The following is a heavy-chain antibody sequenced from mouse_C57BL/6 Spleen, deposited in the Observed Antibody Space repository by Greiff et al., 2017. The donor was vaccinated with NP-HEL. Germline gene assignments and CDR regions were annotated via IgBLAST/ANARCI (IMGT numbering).Heavy chain of an antibody. J-gene: IGHJ4*01. V-gene: IGHV5-16*01. Sequence: EVKVVESEGGLVQPGSSMKLSCTASGFTFSDYYMAWVRQVPEKGLEWVANINYDGSSTYYLDSLKSRFIISRDNAKNILYLQMSSLKSEDTATYYCARVNWDVGAMDYWGQGTSVTVSS. CDR3: ARVNWDVGAMDY. D-gene: IGHD4-1*01. CDR2: INYDGSST. CDR1: GFTFSDYY.